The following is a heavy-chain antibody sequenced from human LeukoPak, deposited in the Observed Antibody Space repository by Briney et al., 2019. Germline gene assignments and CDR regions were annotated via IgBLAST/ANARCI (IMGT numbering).Heavy chain of an antibody. Sequence: GGSLRLSCAASGFTFSSYEMNWVRQAPGKGLEWVSYISSGSTIYYADSVKGRFTISRDNAKNSLYLQMNSLRAEDTAVYYCAKGGMTTVTPDFDYWGQGTLVTVSS. D-gene: IGHD4-17*01. CDR2: ISSGSTI. CDR3: AKGGMTTVTPDFDY. J-gene: IGHJ4*02. V-gene: IGHV3-48*03. CDR1: GFTFSSYE.